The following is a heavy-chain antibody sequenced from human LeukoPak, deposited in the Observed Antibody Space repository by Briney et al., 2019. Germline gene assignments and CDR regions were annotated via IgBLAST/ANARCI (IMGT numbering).Heavy chain of an antibody. Sequence: SETLSLTCTVSGGSISSSSYYWGWIRQPPGKGLEWIGGIYYSGSTYYNPSLKSRVTISVDTSKNQFSLKLSSVTAADTAVYYCARGPPFIAAAGTGGYFQHWGQGTLVTVSS. D-gene: IGHD6-13*01. V-gene: IGHV4-39*07. CDR1: GGSISSSSYY. CDR3: ARGPPFIAAAGTGGYFQH. CDR2: IYYSGST. J-gene: IGHJ1*01.